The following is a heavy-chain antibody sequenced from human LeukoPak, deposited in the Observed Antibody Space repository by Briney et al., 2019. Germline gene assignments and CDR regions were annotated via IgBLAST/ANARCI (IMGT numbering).Heavy chain of an antibody. CDR2: ISSSSSYI. D-gene: IGHD3-22*01. CDR1: GFTFSSYS. Sequence: GGSLRLSCAASGFTFSSYSMNWVRQAPVKGLEWVSSISSSSSYIYYADSVKGRFTISRDNAKNSLYLQMNSLRAEDTAVYYCARDRSLLGSYYDSSGYYYAFDIWGQGTMVTVSS. J-gene: IGHJ3*02. CDR3: ARDRSLLGSYYDSSGYYYAFDI. V-gene: IGHV3-21*01.